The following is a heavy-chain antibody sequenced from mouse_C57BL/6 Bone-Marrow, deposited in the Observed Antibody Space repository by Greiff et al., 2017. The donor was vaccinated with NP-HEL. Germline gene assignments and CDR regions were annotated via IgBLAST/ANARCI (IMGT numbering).Heavy chain of an antibody. Sequence: VQLQQSGAELVRPGASVKLSCTASGFNIKDDYMHWVKQRPEQGLEWIGWIDPENGDTEYSSKIQGKATITADTSSNTAYLQLSSLTSEDTAVYYCTTGDLYYYAMAYWGQGTSVTVSS. V-gene: IGHV14-4*01. CDR1: GFNIKDDY. D-gene: IGHD3-3*01. CDR3: TTGDLYYYAMAY. J-gene: IGHJ4*01. CDR2: IDPENGDT.